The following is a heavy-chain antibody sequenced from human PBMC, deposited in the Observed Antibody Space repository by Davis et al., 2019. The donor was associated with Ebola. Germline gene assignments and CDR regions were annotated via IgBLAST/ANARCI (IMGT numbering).Heavy chain of an antibody. CDR3: ARGSGGRREVAGIWSRATVYWHFDL. CDR1: GFVFRNYV. CDR2: INYSGGT. Sequence: GSLRLSCAASGFVFRNYVMSWIRQPPGKGLEWIGEINYSGGTKYNPSLKSRVIISEDTSKNQFSLEVKSVTAADTAVYYCARGSGGRREVAGIWSRATVYWHFDLWGRGTLVTVSS. J-gene: IGHJ2*01. V-gene: IGHV4-34*01. D-gene: IGHD6-19*01.